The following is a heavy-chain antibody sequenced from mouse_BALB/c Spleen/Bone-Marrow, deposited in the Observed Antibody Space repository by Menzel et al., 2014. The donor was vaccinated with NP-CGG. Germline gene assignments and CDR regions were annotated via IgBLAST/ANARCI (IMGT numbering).Heavy chain of an antibody. CDR2: INPSSGYT. V-gene: IGHV1-4*01. Sequence: VQLVESGAELARPGASVKMSCKASGYTFTNYTMHWVKQRPGQGLEWIGYINPSSGYTNYNQKFKDTTTLTADKSSSTAYMPLSSLTSADSTVYYCATGKNDFYGMDYWGQGASVTVSS. D-gene: IGHD2-13*01. J-gene: IGHJ4*01. CDR3: ATGKNDFYGMDY. CDR1: GYTFTNYT.